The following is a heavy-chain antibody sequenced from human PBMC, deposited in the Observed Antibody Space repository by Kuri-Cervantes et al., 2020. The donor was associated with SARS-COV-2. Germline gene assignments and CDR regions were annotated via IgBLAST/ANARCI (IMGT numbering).Heavy chain of an antibody. CDR3: ARGVVPAAIRYYYYYYYMDV. J-gene: IGHJ6*03. V-gene: IGHV3-11*04. Sequence: GESLKISCEASGFTFSESYMSWIRQAPGKGLEWLSYIGGGGVTIDYADSVKGRFTISRDNAKNSLYLQMNSLRAEDTAVYYCARGVVPAAIRYYYYYYYMDVWGKGTTVTVSS. CDR2: IGGGGVTI. D-gene: IGHD2-2*02. CDR1: GFTFSESY.